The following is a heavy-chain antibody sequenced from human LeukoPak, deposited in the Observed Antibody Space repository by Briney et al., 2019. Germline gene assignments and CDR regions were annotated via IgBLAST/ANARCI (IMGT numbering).Heavy chain of an antibody. CDR1: GDSVSSNTAG. D-gene: IGHD3-22*01. CDR3: AREARYGSSGYSSNGWFDP. J-gene: IGHJ5*02. Sequence: SQTLSLTCAISGDSVSSNTAGWSWIRQSPSRGLEWLGRTYYRSKWYNDDAGSVKSRITINADTAKNQFSLQLSSVTAADTAVYYCAREARYGSSGYSSNGWFDPWGQGTLVTVSS. V-gene: IGHV6-1*01. CDR2: TYYRSKWYN.